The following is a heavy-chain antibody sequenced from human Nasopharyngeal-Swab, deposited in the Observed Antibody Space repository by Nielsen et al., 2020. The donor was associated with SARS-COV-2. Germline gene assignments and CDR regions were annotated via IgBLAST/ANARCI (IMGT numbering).Heavy chain of an antibody. CDR3: ARSYSSSWYVGPYYFDY. D-gene: IGHD6-13*01. V-gene: IGHV5-10-1*01. J-gene: IGHJ4*02. CDR2: IDPSDSYT. Sequence: GESLKISCKGSGYSFTSYWISWVRQMPGKGLEWMGRIDPSDSYTNYSPSFQGHVTISADKSISTAYLQWSSLKASDTATYYCARSYSSSWYVGPYYFDYWGQGTLVTVSS. CDR1: GYSFTSYW.